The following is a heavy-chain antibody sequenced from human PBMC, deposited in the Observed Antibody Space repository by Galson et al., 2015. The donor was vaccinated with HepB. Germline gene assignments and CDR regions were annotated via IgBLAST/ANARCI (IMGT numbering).Heavy chain of an antibody. Sequence: SLRLSCAASGFTFSDYWMHWVRQAPGKGLVWVSRINGDGSITDYADSVKGRFTISRDNAKNTLYLQMNSLRGEDTAVCYCATMGYYDSSGYYGYTHYWGQGTLVTVSS. V-gene: IGHV3-74*01. CDR2: INGDGSIT. CDR1: GFTFSDYW. J-gene: IGHJ4*02. D-gene: IGHD3-22*01. CDR3: ATMGYYDSSGYYGYTHY.